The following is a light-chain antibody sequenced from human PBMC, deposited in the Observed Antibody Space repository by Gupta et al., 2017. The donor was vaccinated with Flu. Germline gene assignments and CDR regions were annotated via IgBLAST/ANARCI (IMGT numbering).Light chain of an antibody. V-gene: IGKV3-15*01. CDR3: QQYHNWPRT. Sequence: GERATPSCRASESVSNNLAWFQQKHGQAPRLLIFGASFRGTGVPDRFSGSGSGTEFTLTISGLQSEDFAVYYCQQYHNWPRTFGQGTRVDIK. CDR1: ESVSNN. J-gene: IGKJ1*01. CDR2: GAS.